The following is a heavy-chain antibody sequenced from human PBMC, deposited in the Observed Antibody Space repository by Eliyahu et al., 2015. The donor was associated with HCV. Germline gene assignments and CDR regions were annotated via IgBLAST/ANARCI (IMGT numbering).Heavy chain of an antibody. Sequence: EWMGIINPSGGSTSYAQKFQGRVTMTRDTSTSTVYMELSSLRSEDTAVYYCASVGHSSSWYRANYYYYGMDVWGQGTTVTVSS. V-gene: IGHV1-46*03. D-gene: IGHD6-13*01. CDR2: INPSGGST. CDR3: ASVGHSSSWYRANYYYYGMDV. J-gene: IGHJ6*02.